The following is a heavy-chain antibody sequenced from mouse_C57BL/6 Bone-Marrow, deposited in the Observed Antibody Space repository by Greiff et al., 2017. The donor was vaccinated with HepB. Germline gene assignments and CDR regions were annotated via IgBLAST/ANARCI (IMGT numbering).Heavy chain of an antibody. CDR3: ASPADGVYAMDY. D-gene: IGHD1-1*01. CDR1: GYTFTDYY. CDR2: INPYNGGT. V-gene: IGHV1-19*01. J-gene: IGHJ4*01. Sequence: EVQLQQSGPVLVKPGASVKMSCKASGYTFTDYYMNWVKQSHGKSLEWIGVINPYNGGTSYNQKFKGKATLTVDKSSSTAYMERNSLTSEDSAVYYCASPADGVYAMDYGGQGTSVTVAS.